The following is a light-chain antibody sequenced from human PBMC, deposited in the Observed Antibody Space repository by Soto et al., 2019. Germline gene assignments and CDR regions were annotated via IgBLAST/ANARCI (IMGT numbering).Light chain of an antibody. CDR2: AAS. CDR1: QGISNY. CDR3: KKYNSAPFT. J-gene: IGKJ3*01. V-gene: IGKV1-27*01. Sequence: DIQMTQSPSSLSASVGDRVTITCRASQGISNYLAWYQQKPGKAPKLLISAASSLETGVPSRFSGTGSGTYFTFTISSLQPEDVATYYCKKYNSAPFTFGPGTKVDMK.